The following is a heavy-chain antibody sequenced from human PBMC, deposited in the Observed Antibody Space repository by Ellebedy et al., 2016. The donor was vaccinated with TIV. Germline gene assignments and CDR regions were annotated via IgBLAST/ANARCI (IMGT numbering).Heavy chain of an antibody. CDR2: INSNGGST. D-gene: IGHD3-3*01. V-gene: IGHV3-64*04. CDR3: ARDGRLTRFWSGYLDY. CDR1: GFIFSSYA. J-gene: IGHJ4*02. Sequence: GESLKISCSASGFIFSSYAMHWVRQAPGKGLEYVSAINSNGGSTYYADSVKGRFTISRDNAKNSVYLQMNSLRAEDTAVYYCARDGRLTRFWSGYLDYWGQGTLVTVSS.